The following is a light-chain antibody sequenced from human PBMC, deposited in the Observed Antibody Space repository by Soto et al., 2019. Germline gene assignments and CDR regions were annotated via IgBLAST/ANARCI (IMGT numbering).Light chain of an antibody. CDR1: SGSVSTSYY. Sequence: QTAVTQEPSFSVSPGGTVTLTCGLSSGSVSTSYYPSWYQQTPGQAPRTLIYSTNTRSSGVPDRFSGSILGNKAALTITGAQADDESDYYCVLYMGSGTVVFGGGTKHTVL. CDR3: VLYMGSGTVV. J-gene: IGLJ2*01. CDR2: STN. V-gene: IGLV8-61*01.